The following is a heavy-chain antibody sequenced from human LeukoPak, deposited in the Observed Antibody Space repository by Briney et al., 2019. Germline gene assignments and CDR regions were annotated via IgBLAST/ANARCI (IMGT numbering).Heavy chain of an antibody. V-gene: IGHV4-34*01. CDR3: ATDQGKRGDILTPPGCVDY. Sequence: SETLSLTCAVYGVSFSGYYWSWIRQPPGKGLEWIGEINHGGSTNYNPSLKSRVTISVDTSKNQFSLKLSSVTAADTAVYYCATDQGKRGDILTPPGCVDYWGQGTLVTVSS. CDR2: INHGGST. CDR1: GVSFSGYY. D-gene: IGHD3-9*01. J-gene: IGHJ4*02.